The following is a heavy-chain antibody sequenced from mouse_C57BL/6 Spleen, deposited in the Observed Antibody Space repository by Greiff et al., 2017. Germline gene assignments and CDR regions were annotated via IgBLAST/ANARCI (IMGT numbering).Heavy chain of an antibody. CDR1: GYTFTSYW. Sequence: QVQLKQPGAELVKPGASVKLSCKASGYTFTSYWMHWVKQRPGQGLEWIGMIHPNSGSTNYNEKFKSKATLTVDKSSSTAYMQLSSLTSEDSAVYYCARSHYYGSGLYAFDYWGQGTTLTVSS. CDR2: IHPNSGST. J-gene: IGHJ2*01. V-gene: IGHV1-64*01. CDR3: ARSHYYGSGLYAFDY. D-gene: IGHD1-1*01.